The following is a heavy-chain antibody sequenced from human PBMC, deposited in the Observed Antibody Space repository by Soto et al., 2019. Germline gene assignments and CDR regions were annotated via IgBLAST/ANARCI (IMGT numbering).Heavy chain of an antibody. J-gene: IGHJ6*02. Sequence: GGSLRLSCAASGFTFSSYAMRWVRQAPGKGLEWVAVISYDGSNKYYADSVKGRFTISRDNSKNTLYLQMNSLRAEDTAVYYCARDLYYDFWSGYYNTGDYYYGMDVWGQGTTVTVSS. V-gene: IGHV3-30-3*01. CDR2: ISYDGSNK. CDR3: ARDLYYDFWSGYYNTGDYYYGMDV. CDR1: GFTFSSYA. D-gene: IGHD3-3*01.